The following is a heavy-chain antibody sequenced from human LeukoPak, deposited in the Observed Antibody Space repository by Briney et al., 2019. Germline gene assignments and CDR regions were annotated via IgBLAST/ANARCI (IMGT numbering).Heavy chain of an antibody. CDR2: IYTNGST. J-gene: IGHJ5*02. CDR3: ARDRIVGATWFDP. V-gene: IGHV4-4*07. Sequence: RASETLSLTCTVSGASISYYSWSWIRQPAGKGLEWIGRIYTNGSTKYNPSLTSRVTMSIDTSKNQFSLKLTSVTAADTAVYYCARDRIVGATWFDPWGQGTLVTVS. CDR1: GASISYYS. D-gene: IGHD1-26*01.